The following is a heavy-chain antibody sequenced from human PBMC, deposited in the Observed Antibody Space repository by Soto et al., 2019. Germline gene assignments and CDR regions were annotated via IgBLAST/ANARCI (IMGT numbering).Heavy chain of an antibody. J-gene: IGHJ5*02. D-gene: IGHD6-13*01. CDR3: AKDIAAAGVNWFDP. CDR1: GFPFSSYG. Sequence: SLRLSCAASGFPFSSYGMHWVRQAPGKGLEWVAVISYDGSNKYYADSVKGRFTISRDNSKNTLYLQMNSLRAEDTAVYYCAKDIAAAGVNWFDPWGQGTLVTVSS. CDR2: ISYDGSNK. V-gene: IGHV3-30*18.